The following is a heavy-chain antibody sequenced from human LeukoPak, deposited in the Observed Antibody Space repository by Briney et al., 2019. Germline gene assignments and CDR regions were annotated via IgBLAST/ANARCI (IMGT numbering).Heavy chain of an antibody. Sequence: GGSLRLSCAASGFTFSGYWMHWVRQAPGKGLVWVSRKNSDGSSKSYADSVKGRFTISRDNAKNTLYLQMNSLRAEDTAVYYCARGGYGDPRPFDYWGQGTLVTVSS. CDR3: ARGGYGDPRPFDY. CDR1: GFTFSGYW. J-gene: IGHJ4*02. V-gene: IGHV3-74*01. CDR2: KNSDGSSK. D-gene: IGHD4-17*01.